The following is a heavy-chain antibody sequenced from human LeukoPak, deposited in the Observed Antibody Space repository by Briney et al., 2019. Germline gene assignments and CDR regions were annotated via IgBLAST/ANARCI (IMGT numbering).Heavy chain of an antibody. CDR3: ANFPSSSWTDY. CDR2: ISGSGGST. D-gene: IGHD6-13*01. J-gene: IGHJ4*02. CDR1: GFTFSSYA. Sequence: GGSLRLSCAVSGFTFSSYAMSWVRQAPGKGLEWVSAISGSGGSTYYADSVKGRFTISRDNSKNTLYLQMNSLRAEDTAVYYCANFPSSSWTDYWGQGTLVTVSS. V-gene: IGHV3-23*01.